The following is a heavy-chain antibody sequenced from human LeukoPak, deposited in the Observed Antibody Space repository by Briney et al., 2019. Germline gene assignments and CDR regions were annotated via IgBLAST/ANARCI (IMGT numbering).Heavy chain of an antibody. D-gene: IGHD3-16*02. J-gene: IGHJ4*02. CDR3: ASSDYVWGSYRY. CDR2: INHSGST. CDR1: GGSFSGYY. Sequence: SETLSLTCAVYGGSFSGYYWSWIRQPPGKGLEWIGEINHSGSTNYNPSLKSRVTISVDTSKNQSSLKLSSVTAADTAVYYCASSDYVWGSYRYWGQGTLVTVSS. V-gene: IGHV4-34*01.